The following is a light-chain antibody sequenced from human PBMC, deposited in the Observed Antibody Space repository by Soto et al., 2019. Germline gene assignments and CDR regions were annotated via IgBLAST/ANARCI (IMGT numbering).Light chain of an antibody. V-gene: IGKV3-15*01. CDR2: GAS. Sequence: EIVMTQSPATLSVSPGARATLSCRASQSVSSNLAWYQQKPGQAPRLLIYGASTRATGIPARFSGSGSGTEFTLTISSLQPDDFATYYCQHYNSYSEAFGQGTKVDIK. CDR3: QHYNSYSEA. CDR1: QSVSSN. J-gene: IGKJ1*01.